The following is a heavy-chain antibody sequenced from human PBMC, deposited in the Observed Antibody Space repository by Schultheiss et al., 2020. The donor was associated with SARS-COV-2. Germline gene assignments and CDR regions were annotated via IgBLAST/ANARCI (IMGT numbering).Heavy chain of an antibody. D-gene: IGHD3-10*01. CDR2: IKQDGSEK. J-gene: IGHJ6*02. CDR1: GFTFSSYG. CDR3: AKAREVRGVFSSLRSSMDV. V-gene: IGHV3-7*03. Sequence: GGSLRLSCAASGFTFSSYGMHWVRQAPGKGLEWVANIKQDGSEKYYVDSVKGRFTISRDNSKNTLYLQMNSLRAEDTAVYYCAKAREVRGVFSSLRSSMDVWGQGTTVTVSS.